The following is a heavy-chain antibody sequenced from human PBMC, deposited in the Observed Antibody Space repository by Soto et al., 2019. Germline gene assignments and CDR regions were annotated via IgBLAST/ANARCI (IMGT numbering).Heavy chain of an antibody. J-gene: IGHJ3*02. CDR3: AKATATSGGAFEI. D-gene: IGHD1-1*01. CDR2: ILVGGSP. V-gene: IGHV3-23*01. Sequence: PGGSLRLSCAVSGFICSSYDMSWVRQAPGKGLEWVSTILVGGSPHYEDSVKGRFTISRDTSKNTVYLQMNSLTAGDTAVYYRAKATATSGGAFEIYGQGAMVTVSS. CDR1: GFICSSYD.